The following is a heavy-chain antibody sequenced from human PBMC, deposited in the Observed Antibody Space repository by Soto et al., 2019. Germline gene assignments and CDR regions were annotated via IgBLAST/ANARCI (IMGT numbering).Heavy chain of an antibody. CDR1: GFTFSSYG. Sequence: GGSLRLSCVASGFTFSSYGMHWVRQATGKGLEWVAVISYDGSNKYYADSVKGRFTISRDNSKNTLYLQMNSLRAEDTAVYYCAKDSRSSGRPDYYYYGMDVWGRGTTVTVSS. D-gene: IGHD6-19*01. CDR3: AKDSRSSGRPDYYYYGMDV. J-gene: IGHJ6*02. CDR2: ISYDGSNK. V-gene: IGHV3-30*18.